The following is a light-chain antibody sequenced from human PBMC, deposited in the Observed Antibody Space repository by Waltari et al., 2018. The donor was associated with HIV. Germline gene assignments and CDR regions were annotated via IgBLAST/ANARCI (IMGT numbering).Light chain of an antibody. V-gene: IGKV3-20*01. CDR3: QQYYSYPHT. CDR1: QNVNSRF. J-gene: IGKJ3*01. Sequence: EIVLTQSPGTLSLSPGERATLSCRASQNVNSRFLAWYQQKAGQAPRLLIHCASSRATGIPDRFSGSGSGTDFTLTITRLEPEDVAVYYCQQYYSYPHTFGPGTKVDV. CDR2: CAS.